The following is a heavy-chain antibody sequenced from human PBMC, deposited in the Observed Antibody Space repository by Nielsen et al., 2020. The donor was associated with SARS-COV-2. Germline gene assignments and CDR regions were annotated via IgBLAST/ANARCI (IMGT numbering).Heavy chain of an antibody. J-gene: IGHJ6*02. Sequence: GGSLRLSCAASGFTFDDYAMHWVRQAPGKGLEWVSCISWKSGSIGYADSVKGRLTISRDNAKNSLYLQMNSLRAEDTALYYCAKLSSTTLDYYYGMDVWGQGTTVTVSS. CDR2: ISWKSGSI. CDR1: GFTFDDYA. V-gene: IGHV3-9*01. CDR3: AKLSSTTLDYYYGMDV. D-gene: IGHD2-2*01.